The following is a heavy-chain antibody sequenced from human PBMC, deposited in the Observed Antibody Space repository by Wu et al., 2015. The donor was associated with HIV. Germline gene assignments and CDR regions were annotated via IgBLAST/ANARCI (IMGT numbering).Heavy chain of an antibody. CDR1: GYTFTAYY. V-gene: IGHV1-2*02. CDR2: INPQSGDT. J-gene: IGHJ4*02. D-gene: IGHD5-24*01. Sequence: QVQLVQSGAELRKSGASAKVSCTATGYTFTAYYVHWVRQAPGQGLEWMGCINPQSGDTKYAQKFQGRVTMTRDTSTNTAYMELSGLTFDDTAMYYCLTAIDGIVYWGQGPLVTVSS. CDR3: LTAIDGIVY.